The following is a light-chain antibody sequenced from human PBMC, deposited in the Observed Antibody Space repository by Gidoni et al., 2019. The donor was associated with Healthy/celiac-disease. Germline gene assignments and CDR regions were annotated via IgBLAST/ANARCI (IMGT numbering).Light chain of an antibody. J-gene: IGKJ4*01. CDR1: QSVSSY. CDR2: DAS. V-gene: IGKV3-11*01. Sequence: EIVLTTSPATLALSPGERATLSCRASQSVSSYLAWYQQQPGQAPRLLIYDASNRATGIPARFSGSGSGTDFTLTISSLEPEDFAVYYCQQRSNWPLTFXGXTKVEIK. CDR3: QQRSNWPLT.